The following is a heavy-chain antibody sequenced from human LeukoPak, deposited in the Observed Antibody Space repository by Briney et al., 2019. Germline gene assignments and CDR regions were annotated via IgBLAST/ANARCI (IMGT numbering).Heavy chain of an antibody. CDR2: FYPEDGET. D-gene: IGHD1-1*01. V-gene: IGHV1-24*01. CDR3: AVSLTTGGYYGMDV. CDR1: LYTLPELS. J-gene: IGHJ6*02. Sequence: GAVKVSCQVSLYTLPELSLHWVRPAPARGRAWMGRFYPEDGETIYARKFQGRVTMTEDTSTDTAYMELSSLRSEDTAVYFCAVSLTTGGYYGMDVWGQGTTVTVSS.